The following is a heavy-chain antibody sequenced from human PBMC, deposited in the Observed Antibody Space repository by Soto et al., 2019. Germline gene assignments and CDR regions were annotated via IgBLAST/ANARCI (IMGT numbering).Heavy chain of an antibody. CDR3: ARVVNGMTGGDY. V-gene: IGHV1-18*01. J-gene: IGHJ4*02. CDR2: INPYNGNT. Sequence: QVQLVQSGPVVKKPGASVEVSYRASGYTFSIYPIIWVRQAPGQGLEWMGWINPYNGNTKYAQNLQGRVTMTTDTSKSTAYMELRSLSSDDTAVFYCARVVNGMTGGDYWGQGTLVTVSS. CDR1: GYTFSIYP. D-gene: IGHD2-8*01.